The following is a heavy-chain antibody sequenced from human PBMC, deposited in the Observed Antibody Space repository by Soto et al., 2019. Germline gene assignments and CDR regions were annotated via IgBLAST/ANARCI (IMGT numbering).Heavy chain of an antibody. Sequence: QVQVVQSGVEVRRPGSSVKVSCKASGDTFKNCVISWVRQAPGQGLEWMGGIIPLFGTTDFAQRFQGRLTITTDESTTTANMELSRLRSEDTATYYCAAELGFGKLSVVWGQGTTVIASS. CDR2: IIPLFGTT. J-gene: IGHJ6*02. CDR3: AAELGFGKLSVV. CDR1: GDTFKNCV. D-gene: IGHD3-10*01. V-gene: IGHV1-69*01.